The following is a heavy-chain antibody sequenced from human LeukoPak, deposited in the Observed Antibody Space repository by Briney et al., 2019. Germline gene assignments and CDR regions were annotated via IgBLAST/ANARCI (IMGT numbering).Heavy chain of an antibody. CDR2: INHSGST. Sequence: PSETLSLTCAVYGGSFSGYHWSWIRQPPGKGLEWIGEINHSGSTNYNPSLKSRVTISVDTSKNQFSLKLSSVTAADTAVYYCARGRGYYRYWGQGTLVTVSS. J-gene: IGHJ4*02. V-gene: IGHV4-34*01. CDR1: GGSFSGYH. D-gene: IGHD3-22*01. CDR3: ARGRGYYRY.